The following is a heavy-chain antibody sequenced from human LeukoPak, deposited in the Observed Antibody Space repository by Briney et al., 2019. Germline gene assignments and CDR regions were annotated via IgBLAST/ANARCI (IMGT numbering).Heavy chain of an antibody. CDR1: GFTFSNYW. CDR3: ARSIYSSSSMGY. D-gene: IGHD6-6*01. V-gene: IGHV3-74*01. CDR2: INNDGGST. J-gene: IGHJ4*02. Sequence: GSLRLSCAASGFTFSNYWMHWVRQAPGKGLVWASHINNDGGSTSYADSVKGRFTISRDNAKNTLYLQMNSLRADDTTVYYCARSIYSSSSMGYWGQGTLVTVSS.